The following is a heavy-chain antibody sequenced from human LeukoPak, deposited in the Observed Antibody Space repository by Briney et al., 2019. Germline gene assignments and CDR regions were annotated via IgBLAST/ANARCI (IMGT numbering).Heavy chain of an antibody. Sequence: PSETLSLTCTVSGGSISSYYWSWIRQPPGKGLEWIGFIYYSGGANYNPSLKSRVTISVDTSKNQFSLKLSSVTAADTAVYYCARHLGYCSGGSCYSYYYYGMDVWGQGTTVTVSS. CDR2: IYYSGGA. J-gene: IGHJ6*02. CDR3: ARHLGYCSGGSCYSYYYYGMDV. V-gene: IGHV4-59*08. CDR1: GGSISSYY. D-gene: IGHD2-15*01.